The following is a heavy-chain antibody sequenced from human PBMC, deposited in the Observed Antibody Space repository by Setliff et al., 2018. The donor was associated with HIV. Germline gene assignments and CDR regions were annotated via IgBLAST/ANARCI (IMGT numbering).Heavy chain of an antibody. V-gene: IGHV3-30*03. Sequence: GGSLRLSCAASGFTFSSYGMHWVRQAPGKGLEWVAVISYDGSNKYYADSVKGRFTISRDNSKNTLYLEMNSLKIEDTAVYYCVRRGGAAAGGPHNWFDPWGQGTLVTVSS. D-gene: IGHD6-13*01. CDR3: VRRGGAAAGGPHNWFDP. CDR2: ISYDGSNK. J-gene: IGHJ5*02. CDR1: GFTFSSYG.